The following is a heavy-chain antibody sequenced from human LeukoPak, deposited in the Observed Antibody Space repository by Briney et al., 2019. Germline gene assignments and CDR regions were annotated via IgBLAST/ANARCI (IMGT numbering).Heavy chain of an antibody. CDR1: GFIFDDHG. CDR3: AKVTGSPADAITMEDNAFDI. D-gene: IGHD3-3*01. V-gene: IGHV3-9*01. Sequence: GRSLRLSCAASGFIFDDHGMHWVRQAPGKGLEWVSGISWSSGIIGYTDSVKGRFTISRDNAKNSLDLQMESLRAEDTAVYYCAKVTGSPADAITMEDNAFDIWGQGTMVTVSS. CDR2: ISWSSGII. J-gene: IGHJ3*02.